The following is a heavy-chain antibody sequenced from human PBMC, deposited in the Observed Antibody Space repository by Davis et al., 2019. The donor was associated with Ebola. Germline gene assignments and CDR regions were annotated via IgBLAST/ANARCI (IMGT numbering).Heavy chain of an antibody. CDR2: INQDGSVK. CDR3: ARDLRGYGDIDY. D-gene: IGHD4-17*01. Sequence: PGGSLRLSCAASGFTFSSYWMNWGRQSPGKGLEWVANINQDGSVKNYVDSVKGRFTISRDNAKNSLYLQMNSLRAEDTAVYYCARDLRGYGDIDYWGQGTLVTVSS. V-gene: IGHV3-7*01. CDR1: GFTFSSYW. J-gene: IGHJ4*02.